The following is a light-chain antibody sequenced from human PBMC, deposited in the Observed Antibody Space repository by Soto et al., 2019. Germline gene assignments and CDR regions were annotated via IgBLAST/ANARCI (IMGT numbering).Light chain of an antibody. V-gene: IGKV4-1*01. J-gene: IGKJ4*01. CDR1: QSVLYSSNNKNY. CDR2: WAS. Sequence: DIVLTQSPDSLAVSLGERATINCKSSQSVLYSSNNKNYLAWYQQKPGQPPKLLIYWASTRESGVPDRFSGSGSVTDFTFAISSLQAEDVAVYYCQQYYSTTLTFGGGTKVVIK. CDR3: QQYYSTTLT.